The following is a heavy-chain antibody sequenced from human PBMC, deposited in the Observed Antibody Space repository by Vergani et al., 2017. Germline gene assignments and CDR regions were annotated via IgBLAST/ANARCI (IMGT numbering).Heavy chain of an antibody. D-gene: IGHD3-10*01. J-gene: IGHJ6*02. V-gene: IGHV3-21*01. CDR2: ISSSSTYI. Sequence: EVQLVESGGGLVKPGGSLRLSCAASGFTFSTHSMNWVRQASGKGLEWVSSISSSSTYIYYADSVKGRFTISRDNANNSLYLQMNSLKAEDTAVYYCARDVGNYYGSGTYWGDYYGMDVWGQGTTVTVSS. CDR1: GFTFSTHS. CDR3: ARDVGNYYGSGTYWGDYYGMDV.